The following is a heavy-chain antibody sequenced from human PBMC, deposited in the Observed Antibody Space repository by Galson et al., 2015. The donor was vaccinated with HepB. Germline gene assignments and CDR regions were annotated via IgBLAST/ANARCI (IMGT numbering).Heavy chain of an antibody. CDR3: TTTVRPEDFIDY. CDR2: IKGKTFGGTV. CDR1: GFTFTDAW. J-gene: IGHJ4*02. Sequence: SLRLSCAASGFTFTDAWVSWVRQAPGKGLEWVGRIKGKTFGGTVDYATPVKGRFTISRDDSKHTLSLLMNSLKTEDTAVYYCTTTVRPEDFIDYWGQGTLVTVSS. D-gene: IGHD1-14*01. V-gene: IGHV3-15*01.